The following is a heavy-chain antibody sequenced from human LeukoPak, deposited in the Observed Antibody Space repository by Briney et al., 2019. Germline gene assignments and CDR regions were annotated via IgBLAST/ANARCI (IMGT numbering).Heavy chain of an antibody. CDR2: DNDSESP. V-gene: IGHV4-34*01. CDR1: GGSFSGYY. J-gene: IGHJ4*02. CDR3: AGGQAAVASEGFDY. Sequence: SETLSLTCAVYGGSFSGYYWSWIRQPPGKGLEWIGEDNDSESPDYNPSLKSRVTISVDTSKKQLSLKLSSVTAADTAVYYCAGGQAAVASEGFDYRGQGTLVTVSS. D-gene: IGHD6-19*01.